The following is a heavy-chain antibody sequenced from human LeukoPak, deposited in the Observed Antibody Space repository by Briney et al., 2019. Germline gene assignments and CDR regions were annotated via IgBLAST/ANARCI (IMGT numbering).Heavy chain of an antibody. CDR3: ARGQEWFDRGFDY. CDR1: GGSISGSSYY. D-gene: IGHD3-3*01. V-gene: IGHV4-39*01. CDR2: IYYSGST. J-gene: IGHJ4*02. Sequence: SETLSLTCTVSGGSISGSSYYWGWIRQPPGKGLEWIGSIYYSGSTYYNPSLKSRVTISVDTSKNQSSLKLSSVTAADTAVYYCARGQEWFDRGFDYWGQGTLVTVSS.